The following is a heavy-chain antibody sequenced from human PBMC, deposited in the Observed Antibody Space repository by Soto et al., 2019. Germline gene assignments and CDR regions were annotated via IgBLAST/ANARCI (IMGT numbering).Heavy chain of an antibody. CDR1: GFTFSSYG. D-gene: IGHD2-15*01. J-gene: IGHJ3*02. CDR3: ARDRVVVAALGDAFDI. CDR2: IWYDGSNK. V-gene: IGHV3-33*01. Sequence: GGSLRLSCAASGFTFSSYGMHWVRQAPGKGLEWVAVIWYDGSNKYYADSVKGRFTISRDNSKNTLYLQMNSLRAEDTAVYYCARDRVVVAALGDAFDIWGQGTMVTVSS.